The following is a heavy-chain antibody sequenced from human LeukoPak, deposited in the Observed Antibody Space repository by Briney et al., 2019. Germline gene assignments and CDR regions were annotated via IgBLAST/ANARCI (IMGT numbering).Heavy chain of an antibody. CDR2: AHYSGTT. D-gene: IGHD5-24*01. Sequence: PSETLSLTCTVSGVSISSSNNFWGWIRQPPGKGLEWIGSAHYSGTTYYIPSLKSRVTISVDTSKNQFSLKLSSVTAADTAVYYCARHEEEDGYNAKTFGYWGQGTLVTVSS. J-gene: IGHJ4*02. CDR3: ARHEEEDGYNAKTFGY. CDR1: GVSISSSNNF. V-gene: IGHV4-39*01.